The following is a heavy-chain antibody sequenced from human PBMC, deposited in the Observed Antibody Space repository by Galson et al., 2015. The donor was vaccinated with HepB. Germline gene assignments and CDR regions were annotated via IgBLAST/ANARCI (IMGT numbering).Heavy chain of an antibody. J-gene: IGHJ6*02. CDR3: ARVRYDFWSGYSVGLDMDV. CDR2: INPNSGGT. Sequence: SVKVSCKASGYTFTGYYMHWVRQAPGQGLEWMGWINPNSGGTNYAQKFQGRVTMTRDTSISTAYMELSRLRSDDTAVYYCARVRYDFWSGYSVGLDMDVWGQGTTVTVSS. D-gene: IGHD3-3*01. V-gene: IGHV1-2*02. CDR1: GYTFTGYY.